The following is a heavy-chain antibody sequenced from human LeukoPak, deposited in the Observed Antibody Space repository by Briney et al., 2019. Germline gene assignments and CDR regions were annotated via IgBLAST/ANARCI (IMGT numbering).Heavy chain of an antibody. D-gene: IGHD3-10*01. CDR2: ISSSGSTI. V-gene: IGHV3-48*03. CDR1: GFTFSSYE. Sequence: GGSLRLSCAASGFTFSSYEMNWDRQAPGNWLGWVSYISSSGSTIYYADSVRGRFTISTDNAKNSLYLQMNGLRAEDTAVYYCARESSQGPDYFDYWGQGTLVTVSS. CDR3: ARESSQGPDYFDY. J-gene: IGHJ4*02.